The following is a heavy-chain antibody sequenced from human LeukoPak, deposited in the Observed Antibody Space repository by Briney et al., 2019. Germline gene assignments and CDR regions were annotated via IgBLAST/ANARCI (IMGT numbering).Heavy chain of an antibody. CDR2: IYYSGNT. V-gene: IGHV4-61*05. D-gene: IGHD3-10*01. Sequence: SETLSLTCTVSGDSISSSSYCWGWIRQPPRKGLEWIGYIYYSGNTNYNPSLKSRVTISVDTSKNQFSLKLSSVTAADTAVYYCARLYGLGSFGYFDYWGQGTLVTVSS. CDR1: GDSISSSSYC. J-gene: IGHJ4*02. CDR3: ARLYGLGSFGYFDY.